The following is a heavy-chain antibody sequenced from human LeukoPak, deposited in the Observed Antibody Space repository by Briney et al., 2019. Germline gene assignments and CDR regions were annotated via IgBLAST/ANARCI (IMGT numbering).Heavy chain of an antibody. D-gene: IGHD5-18*01. V-gene: IGHV3-48*03. CDR3: VRGSCEYSSCYFDY. CDR2: ISSSGTII. J-gene: IGHJ4*02. CDR1: GFTFSSYE. Sequence: GGSLRLSCAASGFTFSSYEMNWVRQAPGKGLEWVSYISSSGTIIYYADSVKGRFTISRDNAKNSLYLQMNSLRAEDTAVYYCVRGSCEYSSCYFDYWGQGTLVTVSS.